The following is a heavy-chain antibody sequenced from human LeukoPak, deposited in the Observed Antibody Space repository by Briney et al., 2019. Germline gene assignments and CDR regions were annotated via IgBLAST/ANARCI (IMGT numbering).Heavy chain of an antibody. V-gene: IGHV3-15*01. CDR1: GFTFSNAW. CDR3: TTDYVMGDDYVWGY. D-gene: IGHD3-16*01. Sequence: GGSLRLSCAASGFTFSNAWMSWVRQAPGKGLEWVGRIKSKTDGGTTDYAAPVKGRFTISRDDSKNTLYLQMNSLKTEDTAVYYCTTDYVMGDDYVWGYWGQGTLVTVSS. CDR2: IKSKTDGGTT. J-gene: IGHJ4*02.